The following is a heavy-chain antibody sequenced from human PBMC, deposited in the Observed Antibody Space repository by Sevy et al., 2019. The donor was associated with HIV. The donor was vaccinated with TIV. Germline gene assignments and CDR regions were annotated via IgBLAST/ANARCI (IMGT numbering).Heavy chain of an antibody. Sequence: SETLSLTCTVSGGSFSSSSYYWNWIRQPAGRGLEWIGRIYTSGSTNYNPSLKSRVTMSVDTSKNQFSLKLSSVTAADTAVYYCAGRIAVAAFDYWGQGDLVTVSS. J-gene: IGHJ4*02. CDR1: GGSFSSSSYY. D-gene: IGHD6-19*01. V-gene: IGHV4-61*02. CDR3: AGRIAVAAFDY. CDR2: IYTSGST.